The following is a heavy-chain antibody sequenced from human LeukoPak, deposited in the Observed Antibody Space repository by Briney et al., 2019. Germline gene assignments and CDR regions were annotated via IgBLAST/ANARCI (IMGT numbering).Heavy chain of an antibody. CDR1: GFTFDDYG. J-gene: IGHJ3*02. CDR3: ARAASGDYVGNAFDI. D-gene: IGHD4-17*01. V-gene: IGHV3-20*04. Sequence: GGSLRLSCAASGFTFDDYGMSWVRQAPGKGLEWVSGINWNGGSTGYADSVKGRFTISRDNAKNSLYLQMNSLRAEDTALYYCARAASGDYVGNAFDIWGQGTMVTVSS. CDR2: INWNGGST.